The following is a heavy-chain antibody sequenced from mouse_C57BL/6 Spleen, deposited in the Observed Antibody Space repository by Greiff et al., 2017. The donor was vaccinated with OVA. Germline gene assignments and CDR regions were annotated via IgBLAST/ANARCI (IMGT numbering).Heavy chain of an antibody. D-gene: IGHD1-1*01. J-gene: IGHJ1*03. CDR1: GFTFSSYA. CDR3: ARVITTVSRGWYFDV. CDR2: ISDGGSYT. V-gene: IGHV5-4*03. Sequence: EVKLVESGGGLVKPGGSLKLSCAASGFTFSSYAMSWVRQTPEKRLEWVATISDGGSYTYYPDNVKGRFTISRDNAKNNLYLQMSHLKSEDIAMYYCARVITTVSRGWYFDVWGTGTTVTVSS.